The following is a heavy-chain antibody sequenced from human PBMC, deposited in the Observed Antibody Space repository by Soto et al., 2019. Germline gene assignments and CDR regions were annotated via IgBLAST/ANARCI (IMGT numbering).Heavy chain of an antibody. Sequence: QLQLQESGPGLVKPSETLSLTCNVSGGSISSSRSYWAWFRQPPGKELEWIANIFYAGNTYYNPSLKIRVTASVDTSKNQFSLKLHSVTAADTAVYYCARQAAAPGIDLWFDPWGQGTLVTVSS. D-gene: IGHD6-13*01. CDR1: GGSISSSRSY. CDR3: ARQAAAPGIDLWFDP. CDR2: IFYAGNT. J-gene: IGHJ5*02. V-gene: IGHV4-39*01.